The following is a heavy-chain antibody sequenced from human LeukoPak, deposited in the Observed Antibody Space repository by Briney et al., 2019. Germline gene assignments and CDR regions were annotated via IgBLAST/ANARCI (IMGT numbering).Heavy chain of an antibody. Sequence: PGGSLRLSCAASGFTFTDRYMTWIRQAPGKGLQWVSYISISSTTIFYAASVEGRFTISRDNAKSSLYLQMNSLRAEDTAVYYCASVTPGQHDAFDIWGQGTMVTVPS. CDR1: GFTFTDRY. J-gene: IGHJ3*02. CDR3: ASVTPGQHDAFDI. CDR2: ISISSTTI. V-gene: IGHV3-11*01. D-gene: IGHD2-15*01.